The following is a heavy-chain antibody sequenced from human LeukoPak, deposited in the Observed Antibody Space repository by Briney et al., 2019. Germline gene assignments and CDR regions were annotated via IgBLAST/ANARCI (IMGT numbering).Heavy chain of an antibody. J-gene: IGHJ5*01. D-gene: IGHD1-26*01. CDR3: ARVRRQVGSRWFDS. V-gene: IGHV3-53*01. Sequence: GGSLRLSCASPGFPFSPNYMSWVRQAPGKGLGWASVINTGGSAFYADSVKGRFTISRDNSNNTLYLQMNSLRAEDTAVYYCARVRRQVGSRWFDSWGQGILVTVSS. CDR1: GFPFSPNY. CDR2: INTGGSA.